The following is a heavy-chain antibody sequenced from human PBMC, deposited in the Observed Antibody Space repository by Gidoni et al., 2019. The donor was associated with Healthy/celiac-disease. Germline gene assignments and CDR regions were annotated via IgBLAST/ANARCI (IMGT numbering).Heavy chain of an antibody. CDR2: ISYDGSNK. V-gene: IGHV3-30*01. J-gene: IGHJ6*02. Sequence: LEWVAVISYDGSNKYYADSVKGRFTISRDNSKNTLYLQMNSLRAEDTAVYYCARDAGDCSSTSCPPGYYYYYYGMDVWGQGTTVTVSS. D-gene: IGHD2-2*01. CDR3: ARDAGDCSSTSCPPGYYYYYYGMDV.